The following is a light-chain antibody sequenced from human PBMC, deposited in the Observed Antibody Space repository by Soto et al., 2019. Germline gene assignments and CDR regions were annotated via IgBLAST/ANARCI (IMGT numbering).Light chain of an antibody. CDR1: QSVQRN. Sequence: EIVMTQSPATLSVSPGERGTLSCRASQSVQRNLAWYQQKPGQAPRLLIYDASTRATGIPARFSGSGSGTEFTLTSSSLQSEDFALYYCQQYNNWLSFGGGTKVEI. CDR3: QQYNNWLS. J-gene: IGKJ4*01. CDR2: DAS. V-gene: IGKV3-15*01.